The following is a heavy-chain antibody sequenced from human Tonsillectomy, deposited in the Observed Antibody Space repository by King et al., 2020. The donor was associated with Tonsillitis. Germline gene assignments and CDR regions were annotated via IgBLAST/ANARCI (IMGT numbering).Heavy chain of an antibody. CDR1: NNY. D-gene: IGHD3-22*01. Sequence: NNYWGWIRQPPGKGLEWIGSFYYSGGPYYNPSLKRRLTISVDTSKNQFSLKLSSVTAADTAVYYCARQNYDSSGYYFPSYYYYMAVWGNGNTVTVSS. V-gene: IGHV4-39*01. J-gene: IGHJ6*03. CDR2: FYYSGGP. CDR3: ARQNYDSSGYYFPSYYYYMAV.